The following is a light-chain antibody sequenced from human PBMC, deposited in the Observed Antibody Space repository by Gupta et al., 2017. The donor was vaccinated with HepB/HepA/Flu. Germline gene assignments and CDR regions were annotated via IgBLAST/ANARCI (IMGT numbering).Light chain of an antibody. J-gene: IGKJ1*01. CDR3: QQYYSTPPA. V-gene: IGKV4-1*01. CDR2: WAS. Sequence: DIWMTQSPDSLAVSLGERATINCKSSQSVLYSPNNKNYLAWYQQKPGQPPKLLIYWASTRESGVPDRFSGSGSGTDFTLTISSLQAEDVAVYYCQQYYSTPPAFGQGAKMEIK. CDR1: QSVLYSPNNKNY.